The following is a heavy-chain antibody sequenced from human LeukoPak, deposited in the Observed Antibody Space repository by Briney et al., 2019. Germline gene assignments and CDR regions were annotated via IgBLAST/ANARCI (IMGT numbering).Heavy chain of an antibody. CDR2: ISSSSSYI. CDR1: GFTFSSYS. CDR3: ARDGRITIFGVVIFDY. Sequence: PGGSLRLSCAASGFTFSSYSMNWVRQAPGKGLEWVSSISSSSSYIYYADSVKGRFTISRDNAKNSLYLQMNSLRAEDTAVYYCARDGRITIFGVVIFDYWGQGTLVTVSS. V-gene: IGHV3-21*01. J-gene: IGHJ4*02. D-gene: IGHD3-3*01.